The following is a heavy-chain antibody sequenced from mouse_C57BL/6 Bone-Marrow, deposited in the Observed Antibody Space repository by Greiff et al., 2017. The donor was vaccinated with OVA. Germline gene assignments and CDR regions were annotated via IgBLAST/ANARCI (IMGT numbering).Heavy chain of an antibody. CDR3: ARRGRDYFDY. CDR2: IDPSDSYT. CDR1: GSTFTSYW. J-gene: IGHJ2*01. Sequence: QVQLQQPGAELVKPGASVKLSCKASGSTFTSYWMQWVKQRPGQGLEWIGEIDPSDSYTNYNQKFKGKATLTVDTSSSTAYMQLSSLTSEDSAVYYCARRGRDYFDYWGQGTTLTVSS. V-gene: IGHV1-50*01.